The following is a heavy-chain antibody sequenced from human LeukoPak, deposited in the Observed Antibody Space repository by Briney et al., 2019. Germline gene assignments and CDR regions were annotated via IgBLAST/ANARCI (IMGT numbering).Heavy chain of an antibody. Sequence: GGSLRLSCTASGYTFGDYAMSWFRQAPGKGLEWVGFIRSKAYGGTTEYAASVRGRFTISRDDSKSIAYLQMNSLKTEDTAVYYCTRDLGGRAAFDIWGQGTMVTVSS. V-gene: IGHV3-49*03. CDR1: GYTFGDYA. J-gene: IGHJ3*02. CDR2: IRSKAYGGTT. CDR3: TRDLGGRAAFDI. D-gene: IGHD3-16*01.